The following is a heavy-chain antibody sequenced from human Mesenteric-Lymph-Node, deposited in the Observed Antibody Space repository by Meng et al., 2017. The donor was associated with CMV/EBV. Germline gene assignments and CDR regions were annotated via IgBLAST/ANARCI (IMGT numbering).Heavy chain of an antibody. V-gene: IGHV3-30*02. J-gene: IGHJ4*02. Sequence: GESLKISCAASRFTFSTNDMHWVRQAPGKGLEWVVFIRYDGSYKYYADSVKGRFTISRDNSKNTLYMQMNSLRAEDTAVYYCVSYGSGSYYGLDYWGQGTLVTVSS. CDR3: VSYGSGSYYGLDY. D-gene: IGHD3-10*01. CDR2: IRYDGSYK. CDR1: RFTFSTND.